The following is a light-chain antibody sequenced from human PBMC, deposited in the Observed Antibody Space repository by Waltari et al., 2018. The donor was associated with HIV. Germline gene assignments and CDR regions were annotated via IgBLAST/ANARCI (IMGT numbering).Light chain of an antibody. CDR2: KDT. CDR1: ALSKEY. V-gene: IGLV3-25*03. J-gene: IGLJ2*01. CDR3: QSAGGGGTYR. Sequence: SYDLTQPPSVSVSPGQTARISCSADALSKEYTFWHQQKPGQAPLLLIYKDTERASGIPERFSGSTSGRIGTLTIYDVEPDDEADYYCQSAGGGGTYRFGGGTKLTVL.